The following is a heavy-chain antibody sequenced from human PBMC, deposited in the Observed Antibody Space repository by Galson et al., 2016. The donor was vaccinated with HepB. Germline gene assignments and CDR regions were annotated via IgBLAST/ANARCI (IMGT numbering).Heavy chain of an antibody. J-gene: IGHJ3*01. D-gene: IGHD6-6*01. CDR1: GFTLTDSW. CDR2: IKGDGSTT. V-gene: IGHV3-74*01. CDR3: ARELVRSAFDL. Sequence: SLRLSCAASGFTLTDSWMHWVRQVPGKGLVWVSRIKGDGSTTNYADSVKGRFTISRDIAKNTLYLQMNSLRDDDTAVYYCARELVRSAFDLWGQGTMVTVSS.